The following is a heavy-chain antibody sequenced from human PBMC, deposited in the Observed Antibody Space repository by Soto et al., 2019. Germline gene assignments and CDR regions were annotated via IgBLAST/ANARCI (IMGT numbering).Heavy chain of an antibody. CDR3: ATHYSRGGPYYYYGVDV. V-gene: IGHV1-69*12. D-gene: IGHD4-4*01. CDR1: GGTFSSYA. J-gene: IGHJ6*02. Sequence: QVKLVQSGAEVKKPGSSVKVSCKASGGTFSSYAISWVRQAPGQGLEWMGGIIPIFGTADYAQKFQGRVTITADESTSTADMELSSLRAEDTAVYYWATHYSRGGPYYYYGVDVWGQGTTVTVSS. CDR2: IIPIFGTA.